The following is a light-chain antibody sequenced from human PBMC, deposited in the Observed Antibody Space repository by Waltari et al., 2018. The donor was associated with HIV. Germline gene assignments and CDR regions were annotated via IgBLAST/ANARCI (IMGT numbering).Light chain of an antibody. CDR2: DSS. CDR1: NSPVGGYTY. V-gene: IGLV2-14*03. J-gene: IGLJ2*01. Sequence: QSAPTQPASVSGSPGQSLTIPGTAPNSPVGGYTYLPSYQQHPGKAPKLMIYDSSNRPSGVSNRFSGSKSGNTASLTISGLQAEDEADYYCRSYTSSSTRRVVFGGGTKLTVL. CDR3: RSYTSSSTRRVV.